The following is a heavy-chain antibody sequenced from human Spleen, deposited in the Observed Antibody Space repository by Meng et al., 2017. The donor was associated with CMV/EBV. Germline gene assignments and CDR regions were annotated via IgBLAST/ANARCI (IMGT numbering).Heavy chain of an antibody. Sequence: ASVKVSCKASGFTFTSYGFTWVRQAPGQGLEWMGWISAYNGDTKYAQRLQDRVTMTTDTSTNTAYMELRSLRSDDTAVYYCARGLYCSVTNCPGGYWGQGTLVTVSS. J-gene: IGHJ4*02. CDR1: GFTFTSYG. D-gene: IGHD2-15*01. CDR2: ISAYNGDT. V-gene: IGHV1-18*01. CDR3: ARGLYCSVTNCPGGY.